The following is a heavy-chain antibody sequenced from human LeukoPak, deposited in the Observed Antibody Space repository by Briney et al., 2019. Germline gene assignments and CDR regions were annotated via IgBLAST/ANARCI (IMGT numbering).Heavy chain of an antibody. V-gene: IGHV1-2*06. J-gene: IGHJ5*02. CDR2: INPNSGGT. Sequence: ASVKVSCKASGYTFTGYYMHWVRQAPGQGLEWMGRINPNSGGTNYAQKFQGRVTMTRDTSISTAYMELSRLRSDDTAVYYCATLTTVSEWFDPWGQGTLVTFSS. CDR1: GYTFTGYY. CDR3: ATLTTVSEWFDP. D-gene: IGHD4-11*01.